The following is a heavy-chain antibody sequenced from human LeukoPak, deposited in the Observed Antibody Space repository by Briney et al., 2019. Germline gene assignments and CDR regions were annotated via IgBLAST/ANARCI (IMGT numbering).Heavy chain of an antibody. CDR3: ARDFSSGSYYVYPDY. V-gene: IGHV4-4*07. D-gene: IGHD1-26*01. CDR1: GGSISSYY. J-gene: IGHJ4*02. Sequence: PSETLSLTCTVSGGSISSYYWSWIRQPAGKGLEWIGRIYTSGSTNYNPSLKSRVTMSVDTSKNQFSLKLSSVTAADTAVYYCARDFSSGSYYVYPDYWGQGTLVTVSS. CDR2: IYTSGST.